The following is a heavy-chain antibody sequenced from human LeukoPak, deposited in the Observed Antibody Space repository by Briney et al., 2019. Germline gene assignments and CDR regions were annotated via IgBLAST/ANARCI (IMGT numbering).Heavy chain of an antibody. CDR3: ARDKWVNYGSGSYYNVWWFDP. D-gene: IGHD3-10*01. CDR1: GGTFSSYA. J-gene: IGHJ5*02. CDR2: IIPIFGTA. Sequence: GASVKVSCKASGGTFSSYAISWVRQAPGQGLEWMGGIIPIFGTANYAQKFQGRVTITADESTSTAYMELSSLRSEDTAVYYCARDKWVNYGSGSYYNVWWFDPWGQGTLVTVSS. V-gene: IGHV1-69*13.